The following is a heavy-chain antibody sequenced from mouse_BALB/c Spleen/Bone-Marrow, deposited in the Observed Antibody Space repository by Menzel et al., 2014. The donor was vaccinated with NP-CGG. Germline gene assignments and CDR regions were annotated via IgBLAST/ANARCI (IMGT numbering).Heavy chain of an antibody. Sequence: QVQLKHSGPELVKPGALVKISCKAYGYTFTSYDINWVKQRPGQGLEWIGWIYPGDGSSKYNEKFKGKATLTADKSSSTAYMQLCSLTSENSAVYFCARAPSMDYWGQGTSVTVSS. V-gene: IGHV1S56*01. CDR1: GYTFTSYD. J-gene: IGHJ4*01. CDR3: ARAPSMDY. CDR2: IYPGDGSS.